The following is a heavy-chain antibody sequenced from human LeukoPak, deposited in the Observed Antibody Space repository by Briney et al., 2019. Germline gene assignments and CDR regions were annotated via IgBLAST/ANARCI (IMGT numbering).Heavy chain of an antibody. CDR3: TGTTKYYFEN. CDR2: FYAGGST. J-gene: IGHJ4*02. Sequence: GGSLRLSCAASGFTVSSNYTSWVRQAPGKGLEWVSVFYAGGSTFYADSVNGRFTISRDNSKNTLDLQMNNLRAEDMAVYYCTGTTKYYFENWGQGTLVTVSS. CDR1: GFTVSSNY. D-gene: IGHD4-11*01. V-gene: IGHV3-66*01.